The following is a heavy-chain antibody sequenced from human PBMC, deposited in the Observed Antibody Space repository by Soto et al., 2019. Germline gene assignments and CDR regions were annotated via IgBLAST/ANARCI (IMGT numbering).Heavy chain of an antibody. CDR3: AGSPPLRYFDWGSPNWFDP. D-gene: IGHD3-9*01. J-gene: IGHJ5*02. CDR1: GYTFTSYD. CDR2: MNPNSGNT. V-gene: IGHV1-8*01. Sequence: ASVKVSCKASGYTFTSYDINWVRQATGQGLEWMGWMNPNSGNTGYAQKFQGRVTMTRNTSISTAYMELSSLRSEDTAVYYCAGSPPLRYFDWGSPNWFDPWGQGTLVTVSS.